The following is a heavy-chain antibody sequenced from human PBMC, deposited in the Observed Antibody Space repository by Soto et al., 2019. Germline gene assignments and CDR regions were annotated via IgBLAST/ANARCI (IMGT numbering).Heavy chain of an antibody. CDR2: IYYSGST. J-gene: IGHJ6*02. V-gene: IGHV4-39*01. CDR1: GGSISSSSYY. CDR3: ASVIAVAAYYYYGMDV. D-gene: IGHD6-19*01. Sequence: QLQLQESGPGLVKPSETLSLTCTVSGGSISSSSYYWGWIRQPPGKGLEWIGSIYYSGSTYYNPSLKSRVTISVDTSKNQSSLKLSSVTAADTAVYYCASVIAVAAYYYYGMDVWGQGTTVTVSS.